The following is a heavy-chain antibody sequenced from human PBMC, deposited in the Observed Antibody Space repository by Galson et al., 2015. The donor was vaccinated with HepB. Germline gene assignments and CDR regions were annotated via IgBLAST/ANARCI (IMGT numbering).Heavy chain of an antibody. J-gene: IGHJ4*02. D-gene: IGHD3-3*01. CDR3: ARAGNYRFDF. Sequence: SLRLSCAASGFTFSTSWVHWVRQAPGEGLMWVSRINSDGNTIDYADSVRGRFTTSRDNAKNTLYLQMSSLRADDTAIYYCARAGNYRFDFWGQGTLVTVSS. CDR1: GFTFSTSW. V-gene: IGHV3-74*01. CDR2: INSDGNTI.